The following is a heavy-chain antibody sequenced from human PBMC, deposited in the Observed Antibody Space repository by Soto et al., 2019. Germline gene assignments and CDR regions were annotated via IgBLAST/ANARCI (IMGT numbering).Heavy chain of an antibody. CDR1: GFTFSSYG. J-gene: IGHJ4*02. D-gene: IGHD6-25*01. CDR2: ISYDGSNK. Sequence: QVQLVESGGGVVQPGRSLRLSCAASGFTFSSYGMHWVRQAPGKGLEWVAGISYDGSNKYYADSVKGRFTISRDNSKNTMYQQMNSLRSEDTAVYYCGKDGGLYSSALIDYFDYWGQGTRVTVSS. V-gene: IGHV3-30*18. CDR3: GKDGGLYSSALIDYFDY.